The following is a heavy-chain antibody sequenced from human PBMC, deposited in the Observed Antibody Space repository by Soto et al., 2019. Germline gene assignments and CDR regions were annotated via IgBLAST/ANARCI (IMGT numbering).Heavy chain of an antibody. CDR3: ARWDMVLVSVSPDYYGMDV. D-gene: IGHD3-10*01. J-gene: IGHJ6*02. Sequence: QVQLVQSGAEVKKTGASVKVPCKASGYTFNSYSISWVRQAPGQGPALMGWISAYNADTKNAQKVQGRVTMTTDTPTSTAYMELRSLRLDDTAVYYCARWDMVLVSVSPDYYGMDVWGQGTTVTVSS. V-gene: IGHV1-18*01. CDR2: ISAYNADT. CDR1: GYTFNSYS.